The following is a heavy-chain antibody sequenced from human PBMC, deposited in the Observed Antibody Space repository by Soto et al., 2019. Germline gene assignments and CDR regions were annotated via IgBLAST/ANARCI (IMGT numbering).Heavy chain of an antibody. D-gene: IGHD4-17*01. Sequence: QVQLEESGGGVVQPGRSLRLSCEASGFTFNTYSMHLVRQPPGKGLEWLAAIWYDGTQKYYADSVKGRFIISRDNSKKTLYLEMNSLRAEDTAVYYCARAGVTTVTGLWHFDSWGQGTLVTVSS. CDR2: IWYDGTQK. J-gene: IGHJ4*02. CDR1: GFTFNTYS. V-gene: IGHV3-33*01. CDR3: ARAGVTTVTGLWHFDS.